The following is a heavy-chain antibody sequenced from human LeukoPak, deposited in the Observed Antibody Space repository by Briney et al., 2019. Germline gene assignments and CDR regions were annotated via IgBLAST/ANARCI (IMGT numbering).Heavy chain of an antibody. CDR2: ISSDGKSK. CDR1: GFTFSTYA. D-gene: IGHD2-8*01. J-gene: IGHJ4*02. V-gene: IGHV3-30*04. Sequence: PGGSLGLSCAASGFTFSTYAFHWVRQAPGTGLEWVAVISSDGKSKIYADSVKGRFTISRDNSKNTLFLQMNSLRTEDTAVYYCARGPMADFDYWGQGALVTVSS. CDR3: ARGPMADFDY.